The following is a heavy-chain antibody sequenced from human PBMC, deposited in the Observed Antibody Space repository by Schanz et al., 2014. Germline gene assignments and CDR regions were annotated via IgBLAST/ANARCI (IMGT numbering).Heavy chain of an antibody. J-gene: IGHJ3*01. Sequence: QVQLVESGGGVVQPGTSLRLSCAASGFTFRGHAMHWVRQAPGQGLEKVAVTSTDGTKTYYAASVRGRITISRDNSKNTVYLQMNSLRSEDTAVYYCTRDRGALINHNDALDLWGQGTMVSVSS. CDR3: TRDRGALINHNDALDL. CDR2: TSTDGTKT. V-gene: IGHV3-30*04. D-gene: IGHD3-16*01. CDR1: GFTFRGHA.